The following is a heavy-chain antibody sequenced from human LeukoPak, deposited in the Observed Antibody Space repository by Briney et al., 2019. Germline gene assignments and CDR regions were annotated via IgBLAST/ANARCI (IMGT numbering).Heavy chain of an antibody. CDR2: ISGSGGST. J-gene: IGHJ3*02. D-gene: IGHD1-26*01. CDR1: GLTFSSYA. V-gene: IGHV3-23*01. Sequence: GGSLRLSCAASGLTFSSYAMSWVRQAPGKGLEWVSAISGSGGSTYYADSVKGRFTISRDNSKNTLYLQMNSLKTEDTAVYYCTTSGNPSLIDMWGQGTMVTVSS. CDR3: TTSGNPSLIDM.